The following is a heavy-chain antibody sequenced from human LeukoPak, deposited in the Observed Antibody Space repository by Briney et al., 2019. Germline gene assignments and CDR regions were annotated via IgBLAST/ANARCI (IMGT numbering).Heavy chain of an antibody. V-gene: IGHV3-66*01. CDR3: AKDGYLYYYDSSGYSIDY. CDR1: GFTVNSNY. D-gene: IGHD3-22*01. J-gene: IGHJ4*02. Sequence: PGGSLRLSCAASGFTVNSNYMSWVRQAPGKGLEWVSLIYSAGSTYYADSVKGRFTISRDNSKNTLYLQMNSLRVEDTAVYYCAKDGYLYYYDSSGYSIDYWGQGTLVTVSS. CDR2: IYSAGST.